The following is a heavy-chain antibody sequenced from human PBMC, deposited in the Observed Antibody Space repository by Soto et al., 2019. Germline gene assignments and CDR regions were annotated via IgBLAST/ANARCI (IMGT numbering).Heavy chain of an antibody. D-gene: IGHD3-10*01. CDR2: IVVGSGNT. Sequence: GASVKVSCKASGFTFTSSAVQWVRQARGQRLEWIGWIVVGSGNTNYAQKFQERVTITRDMSTSTAYMELSSLRSEDTAVYYCAAVGVRGDYFDYWGQGTLVTVSS. V-gene: IGHV1-58*01. CDR1: GFTFTSSA. J-gene: IGHJ4*02. CDR3: AAVGVRGDYFDY.